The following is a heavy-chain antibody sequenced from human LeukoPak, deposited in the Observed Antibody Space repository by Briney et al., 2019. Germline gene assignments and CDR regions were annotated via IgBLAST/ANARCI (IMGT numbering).Heavy chain of an antibody. CDR2: IKQDGGEE. D-gene: IGHD3-3*01. Sequence: PGGSLRLSCAASGFTFSSYWMSWVRQAPGKGLEWVANIKQDGGEEYYVDSVKGRFTISRDNAKNSLYLQMNSLRAEDTAVYYCARDWGYDFWSGYYLDYWGQRTLVTVSS. CDR1: GFTFSSYW. V-gene: IGHV3-7*01. J-gene: IGHJ4*02. CDR3: ARDWGYDFWSGYYLDY.